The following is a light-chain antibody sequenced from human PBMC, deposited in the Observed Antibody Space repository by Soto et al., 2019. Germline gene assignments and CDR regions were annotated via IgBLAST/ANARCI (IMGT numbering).Light chain of an antibody. Sequence: EIVLPQSPGTLSLSPGERATLPCRASQSVSSSYLAWYQQKPGQAPRLLIYGASSRATGIPDRFSGNVSGTDFTLTISRLEPEDFAVYYCQQYVTSPLTFGGGTKVDIK. J-gene: IGKJ4*01. V-gene: IGKV3-20*01. CDR2: GAS. CDR1: QSVSSSY. CDR3: QQYVTSPLT.